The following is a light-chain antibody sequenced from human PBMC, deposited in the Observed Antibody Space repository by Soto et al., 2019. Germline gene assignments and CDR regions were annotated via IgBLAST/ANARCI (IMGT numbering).Light chain of an antibody. CDR1: SSNIGAGYD. J-gene: IGLJ1*01. Sequence: QAVVTQPPSVSGAPGQRVTISCTGGSSNIGAGYDVHWYQQLPGAAPKLRIFDNDDRPSGVPDRFSASKSGTSASLAITGLQDEDEADYYCQSRDSRLSAYVFGTGTKLTVL. CDR2: DND. CDR3: QSRDSRLSAYV. V-gene: IGLV1-40*01.